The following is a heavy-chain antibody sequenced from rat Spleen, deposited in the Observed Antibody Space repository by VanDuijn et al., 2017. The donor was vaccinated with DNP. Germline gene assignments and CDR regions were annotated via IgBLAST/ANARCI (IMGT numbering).Heavy chain of an antibody. D-gene: IGHD1-2*01. CDR3: ASEVITIAAISPFAY. CDR2: ISYDGSST. V-gene: IGHV5-7*01. CDR1: GFTFSDYN. Sequence: EVQLVESGGGLVQPGRSLKLSCAASGFTFSDYNMAWVRQAPTKGLEWVATISYDGSSTYYRDSVKGRFTISRDNAKSTLYLQMESLRSEDTATYYCASEVITIAAISPFAYWGQGTLVTVSS. J-gene: IGHJ3*01.